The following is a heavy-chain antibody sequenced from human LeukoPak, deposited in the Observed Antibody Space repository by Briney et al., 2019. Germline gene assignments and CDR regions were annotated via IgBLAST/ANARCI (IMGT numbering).Heavy chain of an antibody. CDR2: IYYTGST. D-gene: IGHD4-17*01. J-gene: IGHJ6*02. V-gene: IGHV4-59*01. CDR3: ARTTVTPPDCYYYGMDV. CDR1: GGSISGYY. Sequence: PSETLSLTCTVSGGSISGYYWSWIRQPPGKGLEWIGYIYYTGSTNYNPSLKSRVTISVDTSKNQFSLKLTSVTAADTAVYYCARTTVTPPDCYYYGMDVWGQGTTVTVSS.